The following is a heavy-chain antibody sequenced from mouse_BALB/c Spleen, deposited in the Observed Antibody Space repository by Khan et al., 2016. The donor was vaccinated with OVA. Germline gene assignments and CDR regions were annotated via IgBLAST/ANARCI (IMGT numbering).Heavy chain of an antibody. CDR3: TRCVRGFDY. CDR2: IYLGNSDT. Sequence: EVQLQESGTVLARPGASVKMSCKASGYSFITYWMHWIKQRPGQGLEWIGAIYLGNSDTSYNQKFKGKATLTAVTSASTAYMELSSLTNEDSAVYCCTRCVRGFDYWGQGTTLTVSS. J-gene: IGHJ2*01. V-gene: IGHV1-5*01. CDR1: GYSFITYW.